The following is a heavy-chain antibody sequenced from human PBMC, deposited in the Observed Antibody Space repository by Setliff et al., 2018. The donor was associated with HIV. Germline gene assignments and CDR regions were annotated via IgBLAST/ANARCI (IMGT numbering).Heavy chain of an antibody. CDR3: ARTNNNYYYDTSDYFAGYYFDS. Sequence: GGSLRLSCAASGFTFSRYSMNWVRQAPGKGLEWVSYISSVSGSTIYYADSVKGRFTISRDNAKNSMFLQMNSLRAEDTAVYSCARTNNNYYYDTSDYFAGYYFDSWGQGTLVTVSS. CDR1: GFTFSRYS. CDR2: ISSVSGSTI. D-gene: IGHD3-22*01. J-gene: IGHJ4*02. V-gene: IGHV3-48*01.